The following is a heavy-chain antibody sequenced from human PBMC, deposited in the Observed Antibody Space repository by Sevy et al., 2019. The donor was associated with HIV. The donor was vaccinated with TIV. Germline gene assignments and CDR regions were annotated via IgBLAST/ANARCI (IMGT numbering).Heavy chain of an antibody. D-gene: IGHD2-15*01. Sequence: GGSLRLSCAASGFTFSDYYMSWIRQAPGKGLEWVSYISSSGSTIYYADSVKGRFTISRDNAKNSLYLKMNSLRAEDTAVYYCARDRCSGGSCYSAGGFDYWGQGTLVTVSS. CDR3: ARDRCSGGSCYSAGGFDY. CDR2: ISSSGSTI. J-gene: IGHJ4*02. V-gene: IGHV3-11*01. CDR1: GFTFSDYY.